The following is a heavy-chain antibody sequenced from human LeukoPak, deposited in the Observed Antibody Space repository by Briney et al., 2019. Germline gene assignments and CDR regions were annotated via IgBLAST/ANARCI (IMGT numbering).Heavy chain of an antibody. J-gene: IGHJ4*02. Sequence: GASVRVSCKISGYTLINYGLSWVRQAPGQGLEWMGWISSYNANTNYAQKLQGRITMTIDTSTSTAYMELRSLTSDDTAVYYCARDEPAYDSTGYYYYWGQGSLVIVSS. CDR2: ISSYNANT. D-gene: IGHD3-22*01. V-gene: IGHV1-18*01. CDR3: ARDEPAYDSTGYYYY. CDR1: GYTLINYG.